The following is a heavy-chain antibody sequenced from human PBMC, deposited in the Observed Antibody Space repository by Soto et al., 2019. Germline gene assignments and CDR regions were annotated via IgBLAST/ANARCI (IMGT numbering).Heavy chain of an antibody. V-gene: IGHV3-23*01. CDR3: AKPGRKIAADRQCFQH. CDR1: GFTFSSYA. CDR2: ISGSGGST. D-gene: IGHD6-13*01. J-gene: IGHJ1*01. Sequence: GGSLRLSCAASGFTFSSYAMSWVRQAPGKGLEWVSAISGSGGSTYYADSVKGRFTISRDNSKNTLYLQMNSLRAEDTAVYYCAKPGRKIAADRQCFQHWGQGTLVTVSS.